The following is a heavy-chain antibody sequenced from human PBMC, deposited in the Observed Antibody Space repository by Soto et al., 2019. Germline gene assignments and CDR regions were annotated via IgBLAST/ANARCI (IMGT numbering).Heavy chain of an antibody. CDR1: GYTFITYG. Sequence: QVQLVQSGAEVKKPGASVKVSCKASGYTFITYGIRWVRQAPGQGLEWMGWISSYNDNTNYAQKLQGRVTMTTDTSTTTAYMELKSLRSADTAVYYCARDRPTASIRARDYYYAMDVWGQGTTVTVSS. J-gene: IGHJ6*02. V-gene: IGHV1-18*01. CDR2: ISSYNDNT. D-gene: IGHD6-6*01. CDR3: ARDRPTASIRARDYYYAMDV.